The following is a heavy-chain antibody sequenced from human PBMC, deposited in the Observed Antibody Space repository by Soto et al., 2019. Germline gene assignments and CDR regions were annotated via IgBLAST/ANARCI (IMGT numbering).Heavy chain of an antibody. CDR3: AGPLVGSSGNKVDH. CDR2: ITRSHGYT. Sequence: QVRLVESGGGLVKPGGSLRLSCVVSGFSISDDDVSWIRQAPGKGLEWVSYITRSHGYTSYADSVKGRFTISRDTGKNSVHLPMNSMRAEDTAVYYFAGPLVGSSGNKVDHWAQGNRVSASS. V-gene: IGHV3-11*06. J-gene: IGHJ4*02. D-gene: IGHD1-26*01. CDR1: GFSISDDD.